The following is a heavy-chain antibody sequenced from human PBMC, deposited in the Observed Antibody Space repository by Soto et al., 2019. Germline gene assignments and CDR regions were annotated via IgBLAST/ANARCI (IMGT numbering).Heavy chain of an antibody. J-gene: IGHJ6*02. CDR3: ARDFVVPAAMSLDLYYYYGMDV. V-gene: IGHV4-39*02. D-gene: IGHD2-2*01. Sequence: SETLSLTCTVSGGSISSSSYYWGWIRQPPGKGLEWIGSIYYSGSTYYNPSLKSRVTISVDTSKNQFSLKLSSVTAADTAVYYCARDFVVPAAMSLDLYYYYGMDVWGQGTTVTVSS. CDR1: GGSISSSSYY. CDR2: IYYSGST.